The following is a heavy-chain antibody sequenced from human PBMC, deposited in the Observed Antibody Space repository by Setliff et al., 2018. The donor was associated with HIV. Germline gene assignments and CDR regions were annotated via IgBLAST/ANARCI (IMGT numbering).Heavy chain of an antibody. V-gene: IGHV5-51*01. CDR1: GYSFTNYW. CDR3: ARLSKYYDFWTPNY. J-gene: IGHJ4*02. CDR2: IWPDDSDT. D-gene: IGHD3-3*01. Sequence: ESLKISCKASGYSFTNYWVGWVRQMPGNGLEWVGLIWPDDSDTIYSPSFQGQVTLSADKSITTVYLQWSSLEAPDTAMYYCARLSKYYDFWTPNYWGQGTLGTVSS.